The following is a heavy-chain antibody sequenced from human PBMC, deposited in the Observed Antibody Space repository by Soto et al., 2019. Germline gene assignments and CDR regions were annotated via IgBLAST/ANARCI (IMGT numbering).Heavy chain of an antibody. CDR1: GFTFSDYG. D-gene: IGHD1-1*01. CDR2: IWYDGSEK. CDR3: ARQSLGNIRLRGFDC. Sequence: QVQLVESGGGVVQPGRSLRLSCAASGFTFSDYGMHWVRQAPGKGLEWVAVIWYDGSEKYYADSVKGRFPISRDNSKNTLYRQMTSLRAEDTAVYYCARQSLGNIRLRGFDCWGQGALVTVSS. J-gene: IGHJ4*02. V-gene: IGHV3-33*01.